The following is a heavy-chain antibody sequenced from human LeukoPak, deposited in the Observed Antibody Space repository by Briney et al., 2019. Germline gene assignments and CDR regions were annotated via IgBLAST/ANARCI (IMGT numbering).Heavy chain of an antibody. V-gene: IGHV4-59*01. Sequence: SETLSLTCTVSGDSISTYYWSWIRQPPGKGLEWIGYIYYRVTSDYNPSLKSRVTMSVDMSTRQISLKLSSVTAADTAVYYCARGVVAAAGRTFDFWGQGTLVTVSS. J-gene: IGHJ4*02. D-gene: IGHD6-13*01. CDR3: ARGVVAAAGRTFDF. CDR2: IYYRVTS. CDR1: GDSISTYY.